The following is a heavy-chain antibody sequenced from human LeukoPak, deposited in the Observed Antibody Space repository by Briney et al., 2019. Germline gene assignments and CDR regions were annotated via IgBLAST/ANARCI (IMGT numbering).Heavy chain of an antibody. J-gene: IGHJ4*02. D-gene: IGHD2-21*02. CDR1: GYTFTSYG. Sequence: GASVKVSCKASGYTFTSYGISWVRQAPGQGLEGMGWISAYNGNTNYAQKLQGRVTMTTDTSTSTAYMELRSLRSDDTAVYYCARDLPCGGDCYPGDYWGQGTLVTVSS. CDR2: ISAYNGNT. V-gene: IGHV1-18*01. CDR3: ARDLPCGGDCYPGDY.